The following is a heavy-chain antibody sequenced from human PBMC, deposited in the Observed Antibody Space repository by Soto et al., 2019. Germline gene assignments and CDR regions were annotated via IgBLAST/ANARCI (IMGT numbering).Heavy chain of an antibody. Sequence: GGSLRLSCGASGFTFSVYAMTWVRQAPGKGLEWVSAISGSSSTTYYADSVRGRFTISRDRSKNTLYLQMSSLRAEDTALYYCAKNQERQLPRVIDFWGQGTLVTVSS. CDR2: ISGSSSTT. D-gene: IGHD2-15*01. CDR3: AKNQERQLPRVIDF. J-gene: IGHJ4*02. CDR1: GFTFSVYA. V-gene: IGHV3-23*01.